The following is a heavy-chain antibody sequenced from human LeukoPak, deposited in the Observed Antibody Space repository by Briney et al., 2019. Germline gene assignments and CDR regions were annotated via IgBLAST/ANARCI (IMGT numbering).Heavy chain of an antibody. CDR1: GFTFSDFY. J-gene: IGHJ4*02. Sequence: GSLRLSCAASGFTFSDFYMSWIRQAPGKGLELVSYISHTSSYTTYADSVKGRFTISRDNSKNSLYLQMNSLRAEDTAVYYCARALYGSGTYSTYWGQGTLVTVSS. D-gene: IGHD3-10*01. CDR3: ARALYGSGTYSTY. CDR2: ISHTSSYT. V-gene: IGHV3-11*05.